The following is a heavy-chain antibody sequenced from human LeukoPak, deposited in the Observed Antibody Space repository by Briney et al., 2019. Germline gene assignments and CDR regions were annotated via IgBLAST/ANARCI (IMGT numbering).Heavy chain of an antibody. V-gene: IGHV4-39*01. CDR2: IYYSGST. CDR1: GGSISSSSYY. CDR3: ARRSVSQHT. J-gene: IGHJ5*02. D-gene: IGHD1-26*01. Sequence: SETLSLTCTVSGGSISSSSYYWDWIRQPPGKGLEWIGSIYYSGSTYYNPSLKSRVTISVDTSKNQFSLKLSSVTPADTAVYYCARRSVSQHTWGQGTLVTVSS.